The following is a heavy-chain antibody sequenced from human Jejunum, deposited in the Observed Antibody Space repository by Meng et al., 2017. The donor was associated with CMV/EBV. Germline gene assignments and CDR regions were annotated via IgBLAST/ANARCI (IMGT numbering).Heavy chain of an antibody. Sequence: TFSSYTMNWVRPAPGKGLEWVSSISSTSRSMYYADSVKGRFTISRDNAKNSLYLQMNSLRAEDTAVYYCARFGTMIVVEDVDYFDYWGQGTVVTVSS. D-gene: IGHD3-22*01. J-gene: IGHJ4*02. CDR1: TFSSYT. CDR2: ISSTSRSM. CDR3: ARFGTMIVVEDVDYFDY. V-gene: IGHV3-21*01.